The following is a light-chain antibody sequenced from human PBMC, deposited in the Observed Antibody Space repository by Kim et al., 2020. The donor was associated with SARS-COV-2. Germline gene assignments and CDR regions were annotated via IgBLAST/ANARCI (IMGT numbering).Light chain of an antibody. CDR2: KVS. Sequence: DVAMTQSPLSLPVTLGQPASISCRSSQSLVHSDGNTYLHWFQQRPGQSPRRLIYKVSNRDSGVPDRFSGGGSGTDFTLKISRVEAEDVGVYYCMQGTQMYTFGQGTKLEI. J-gene: IGKJ2*01. CDR1: QSLVHSDGNTY. CDR3: MQGTQMYT. V-gene: IGKV2-30*02.